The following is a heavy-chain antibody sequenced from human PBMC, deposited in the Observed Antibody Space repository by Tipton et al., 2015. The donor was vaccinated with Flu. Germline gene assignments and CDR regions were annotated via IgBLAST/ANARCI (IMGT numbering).Heavy chain of an antibody. CDR2: INPNSGGT. J-gene: IGHJ5*02. V-gene: IGHV1-2*02. CDR1: GYTLTGYY. CDR3: ATVKPTGYLGTAAGWFDT. D-gene: IGHD6-13*01. Sequence: QLVQSGAEMRKPGASVKVSCKASGYTLTGYYMHWVRQAPGQGLEWMGWINPNSGGTNSAQTFQGRVTMTRDTSINTAYMEMTSLTSDDTAVYYCATVKPTGYLGTAAGWFDTWGQGTLVSVCS.